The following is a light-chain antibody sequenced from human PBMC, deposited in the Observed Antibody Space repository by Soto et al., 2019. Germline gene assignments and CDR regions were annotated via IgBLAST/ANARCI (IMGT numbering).Light chain of an antibody. CDR2: AAS. V-gene: IGKV1-39*01. J-gene: IGKJ1*01. CDR1: QSISSY. CDR3: QQYNSFSKWT. Sequence: QLTQSPSSLSASVGDRVTITCRASQSISSYLNWYQQKPGKAPKLLIYAASSLQSGVPSRFSGSGSGTEFTLTISSLQPDDFATYYCQQYNSFSKWTFGQGTKVDIK.